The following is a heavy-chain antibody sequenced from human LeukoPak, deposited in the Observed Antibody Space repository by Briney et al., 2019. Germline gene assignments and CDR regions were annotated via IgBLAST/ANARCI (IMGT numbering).Heavy chain of an antibody. V-gene: IGHV3-21*04. D-gene: IGHD6-6*01. J-gene: IGHJ4*02. CDR2: ISTSSNYI. CDR3: AKDGQYSSSSPYYFDY. CDR1: GFTFSSYS. Sequence: PGGSLRLSCAASGFTFSSYSMNWVRQAPGKGLEWVSYISTSSNYIYYADSVKGRFTISRDNSKNTLYLQMNSLRAEDTAVYYCAKDGQYSSSSPYYFDYWGQGTLVTVSS.